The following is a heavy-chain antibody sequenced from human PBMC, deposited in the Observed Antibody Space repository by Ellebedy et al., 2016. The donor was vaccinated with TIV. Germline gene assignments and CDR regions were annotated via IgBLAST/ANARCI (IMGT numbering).Heavy chain of an antibody. Sequence: GGSLRLSCAASDFTFSSYGMHWVRQAPGKGLEWVAVISYDESNEYYSDSVKGRFTISRDNSKNTLYLHMNSLRAEDTAVYYCAKGADKYYFYGLDVWGQGTTVTVSS. CDR2: ISYDESNE. J-gene: IGHJ6*02. V-gene: IGHV3-30*18. CDR3: AKGADKYYFYGLDV. CDR1: DFTFSSYG.